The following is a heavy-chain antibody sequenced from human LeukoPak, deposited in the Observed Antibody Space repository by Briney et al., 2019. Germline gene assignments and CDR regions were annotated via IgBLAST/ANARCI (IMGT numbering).Heavy chain of an antibody. D-gene: IGHD6-13*01. J-gene: IGHJ4*02. Sequence: GRSLRLSCAASGLTFSSYGMHWVRQAPGKGLEWVTVISYDGSNKYYADSVKGRFTISRDNSKNTLYLQMNSLRAEDTAVYYCAKDSVSSWEGDFDYWGQGTLVTVSS. V-gene: IGHV3-30*18. CDR2: ISYDGSNK. CDR3: AKDSVSSWEGDFDY. CDR1: GLTFSSYG.